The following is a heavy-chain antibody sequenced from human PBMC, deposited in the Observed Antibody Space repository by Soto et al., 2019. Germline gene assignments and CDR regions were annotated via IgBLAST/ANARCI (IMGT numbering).Heavy chain of an antibody. V-gene: IGHV1-3*01. CDR3: ASYSSGDGVDYYYGMDV. Sequence: QVQLVQSGAEVKKPGASVKVSCKASGYTFTSYAMHWVRQAPGQRLEWMGWINAGNGNTKYSQKFQGRVTITRDTSASTAYMELSGLRSEDTAVYYCASYSSGDGVDYYYGMDVWGQGTTVTVSS. J-gene: IGHJ6*02. CDR2: INAGNGNT. D-gene: IGHD3-22*01. CDR1: GYTFTSYA.